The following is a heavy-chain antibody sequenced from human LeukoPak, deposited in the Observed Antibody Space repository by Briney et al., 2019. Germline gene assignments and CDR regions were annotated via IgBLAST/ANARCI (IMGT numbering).Heavy chain of an antibody. Sequence: GGSLRLSCAASGFTFSSYGVSWVRQAPGKGLEWVSAISGSGGSTYYADSVKGRFTISRDNSKNTLYLQMNSLRAEDTAVYYCAKDDKPKAPNYYDSSGYYGYWGQGTLVTVSS. V-gene: IGHV3-23*01. CDR3: AKDDKPKAPNYYDSSGYYGY. CDR1: GFTFSSYG. CDR2: ISGSGGST. J-gene: IGHJ4*02. D-gene: IGHD3-22*01.